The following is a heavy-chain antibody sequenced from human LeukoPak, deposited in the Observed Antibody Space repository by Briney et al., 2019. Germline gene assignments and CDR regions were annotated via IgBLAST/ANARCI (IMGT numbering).Heavy chain of an antibody. V-gene: IGHV3-66*01. Sequence: GGSLRLSCAASGFTFSSYAMSWVRQAPGKGLEWVSVMYSGGSKFYADSVKDRFSVSRDNSKNIFYLQMNGLRADDTAVYYCARASIAAAGYYFDYWGQGALVTVSS. CDR1: GFTFSSYA. D-gene: IGHD6-13*01. CDR3: ARASIAAAGYYFDY. CDR2: MYSGGSK. J-gene: IGHJ4*02.